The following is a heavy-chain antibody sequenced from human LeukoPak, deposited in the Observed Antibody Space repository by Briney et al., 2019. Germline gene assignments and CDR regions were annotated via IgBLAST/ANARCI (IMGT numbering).Heavy chain of an antibody. CDR2: ITNSGTSM. CDR1: GFTFSDHY. J-gene: IGHJ4*02. V-gene: IGHV3-11*01. Sequence: GGSLRLSCAGSGFTFSDHYMSWICQAPGKGLEWVSYITNSGTSMEYADSVKGRFTISRDDAKNSLYLQMDSLRAEDAAVYYCGRGHWGLDYWGQGSLVTVSS. D-gene: IGHD3-16*01. CDR3: GRGHWGLDY.